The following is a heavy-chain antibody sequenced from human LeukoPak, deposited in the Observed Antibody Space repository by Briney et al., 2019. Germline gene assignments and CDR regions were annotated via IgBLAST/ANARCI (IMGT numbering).Heavy chain of an antibody. J-gene: IGHJ3*02. Sequence: GGSLRLSCAASGFTFSSNSMNWVRQAPGKGLEWVSSISSRSTYIYYADSVKGRFTISRDNAKNSLYLQMNNLRAEDTAMFYCATSMAQDVDAFHIWGQGTMVTVSS. CDR2: ISSRSTYI. CDR1: GFTFSSNS. CDR3: ATSMAQDVDAFHI. D-gene: IGHD2-21*01. V-gene: IGHV3-21*01.